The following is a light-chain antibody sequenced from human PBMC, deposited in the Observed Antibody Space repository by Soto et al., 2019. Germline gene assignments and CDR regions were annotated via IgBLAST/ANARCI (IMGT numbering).Light chain of an antibody. Sequence: EIVMTQSPATLSVSPGERATLSCRASQSVSSNLAWYQQKPGQAPRLLIYGASTRATGIPARFSGSGYGTELTLTISSIQYEDIAVYYCKQENNWTPITFGQGTRLEIK. CDR2: GAS. J-gene: IGKJ5*01. CDR3: KQENNWTPIT. CDR1: QSVSSN. V-gene: IGKV3-15*01.